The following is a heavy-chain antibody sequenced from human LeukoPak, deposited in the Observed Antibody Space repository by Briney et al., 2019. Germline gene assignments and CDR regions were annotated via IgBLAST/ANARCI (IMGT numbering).Heavy chain of an antibody. CDR2: INLGDSDT. CDR1: GHRFTNHW. Sequence: GESLKISCEVSGHRFTNHWIGWVRQMPGKGLEWMGIINLGDSDTKYSPSFQGQVTTSLDKSISTAYLQWRSLKASDTAMYYCARRPYSGSPNWFDPWGQGTLVTVPS. J-gene: IGHJ5*02. V-gene: IGHV5-51*01. D-gene: IGHD1-26*01. CDR3: ARRPYSGSPNWFDP.